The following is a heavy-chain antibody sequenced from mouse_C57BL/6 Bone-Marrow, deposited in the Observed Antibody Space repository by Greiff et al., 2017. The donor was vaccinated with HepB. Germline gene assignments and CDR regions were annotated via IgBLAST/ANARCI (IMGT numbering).Heavy chain of an antibody. V-gene: IGHV5-17*01. CDR1: GFTFSDYG. Sequence: DVKLVESGGGLVKPGGSLKLSCAASGFTFSDYGMHWVRQAPEKGLEWVAYISSGSSTIYYADTVKGQFTISKDNAKNTLFLHMTSLMSDDTAMYYCARYYYPYYWGQGTTLTVSS. CDR2: ISSGSSTI. CDR3: ARYYYPYY. D-gene: IGHD1-1*01. J-gene: IGHJ2*01.